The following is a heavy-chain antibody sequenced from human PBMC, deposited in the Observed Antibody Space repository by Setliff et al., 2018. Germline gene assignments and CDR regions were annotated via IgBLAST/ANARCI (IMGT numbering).Heavy chain of an antibody. CDR3: WVALISFVGTDQYYSDSVKSRFTISRDNSENTVYLQMNSLSEEDTAIYY. CDR2: INTNTGNP. J-gene: IGHJ6*01. D-gene: IGHD1-7*01. CDR1: GYTFTSYA. V-gene: IGHV7-4-1*01. Sequence: GASVKVSCKASGYTFTSYAMNWVRQAPGQGLELMGWINTNTGNPTYAQGFTGRFVFSCAASGFTFSRYWMSWVRQAPGNGLEWVALISFVGTDQYYSDSVKSRFTISRDNSENTVYLQMNSLSEEDTAIYY.